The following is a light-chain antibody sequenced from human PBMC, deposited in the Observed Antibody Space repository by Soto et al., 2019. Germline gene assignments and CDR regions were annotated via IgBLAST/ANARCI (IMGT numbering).Light chain of an antibody. CDR2: DAS. J-gene: IGKJ5*01. CDR3: QPYENLPT. CDR1: QNINNY. Sequence: EVTRSPYSLSACVGDRVTITCQASQNINNYLNWYQQKPGRAPKLLIYDASNLEAGVPSRFRGSGSGTDFTFTISRLQPEDIATYYCQPYENLPTFGQGTRLEIK. V-gene: IGKV1-33*01.